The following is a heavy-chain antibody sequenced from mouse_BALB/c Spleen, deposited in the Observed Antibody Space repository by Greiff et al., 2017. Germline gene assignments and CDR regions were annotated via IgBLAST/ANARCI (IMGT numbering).Heavy chain of an antibody. V-gene: IGHV1-67*01. CDR3: ERSQYGSYFYWYFDV. D-gene: IGHD2-10*02. CDR2: ISTYSGNT. J-gene: IGHJ1*01. Sequence: QVQLQQSGPELVRPGVSVKISCKGSGYTFTDYAMHWVKQSHAKSLEWIGVISTYSGNTNYNQKLKGKATMTVDKSSSTAYMELARLTSEDSAISYCERSQYGSYFYWYFDVWGAGITVTVSS. CDR1: GYTFTDYA.